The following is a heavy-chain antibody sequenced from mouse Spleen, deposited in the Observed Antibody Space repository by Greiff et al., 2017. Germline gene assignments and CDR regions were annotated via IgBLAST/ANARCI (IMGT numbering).Heavy chain of an antibody. D-gene: IGHD4-1*01. CDR1: GFTFSSYA. Sequence: EVKLMESGGGLVKPGGSLKLSCAASGFTFSSYAMSWVRQTPEKRLEWVATISSGGSYTYYPDSVKGRFTISRDNAKNTLYLQMSSLRSEDTAMYYCARPNWDNAMDYWGQGTSVTVSS. CDR2: ISSGGSYT. V-gene: IGHV5-9-3*01. CDR3: ARPNWDNAMDY. J-gene: IGHJ4*01.